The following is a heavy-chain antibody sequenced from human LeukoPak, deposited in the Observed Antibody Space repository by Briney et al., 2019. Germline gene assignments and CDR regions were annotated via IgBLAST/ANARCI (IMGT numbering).Heavy chain of an antibody. CDR1: GFTFSSNA. CDR2: MSGGGGVT. CDR3: AKDPRVSTIEIFDY. Sequence: GGSLRLSCAASGFTFSSNAISWVRQPPGKGLEWVSSMSGGGGVTYYADSVKGRFTDSRDNSKNTLYLQMNSLRAEDTAVYYCAKDPRVSTIEIFDYWGQGNLVTVSS. V-gene: IGHV3-23*01. J-gene: IGHJ4*02. D-gene: IGHD5/OR15-5a*01.